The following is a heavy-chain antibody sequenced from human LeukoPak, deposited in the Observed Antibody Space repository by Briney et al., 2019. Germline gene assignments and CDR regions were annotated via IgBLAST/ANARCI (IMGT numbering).Heavy chain of an antibody. V-gene: IGHV1-2*02. D-gene: IGHD6-13*01. CDR3: ARDRVAAAGIRWFDP. CDR2: INPNSGGT. CDR1: GYTFTGYY. Sequence: ASVKVSCKASGYTFTGYYMHWVRQAPGQGLEWMVWINPNSGGTNYAQKFQGRVTMTRDTSISTAYMELSRLRSDDTAVYYCARDRVAAAGIRWFDPWGQGTLVTVSS. J-gene: IGHJ5*02.